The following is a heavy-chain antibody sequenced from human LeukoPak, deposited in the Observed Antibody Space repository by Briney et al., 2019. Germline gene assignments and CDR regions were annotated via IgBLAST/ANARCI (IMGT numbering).Heavy chain of an antibody. J-gene: IGHJ4*02. CDR3: EVETGTTVDY. V-gene: IGHV1-18*01. Sequence: ASVKVSCKASGYTFTSYGISWVRQAPGLGLEWMGWISAYNGNTNYAQKLQGRVTMTTDTSTSTAYMELRSLGSDDTAVYYCEVETGTTVDYWGQGTLVTVSS. D-gene: IGHD1-7*01. CDR2: ISAYNGNT. CDR1: GYTFTSYG.